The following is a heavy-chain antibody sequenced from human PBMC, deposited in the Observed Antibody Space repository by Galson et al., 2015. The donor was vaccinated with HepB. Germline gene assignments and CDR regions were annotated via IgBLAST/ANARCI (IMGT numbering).Heavy chain of an antibody. CDR3: ARDRAGGSYIPDY. Sequence: SLRLSCAASGFTFRTYSMNWVRQAPGKGPEWVSYISSSSSIIYYADSVKGRFTISRDNAKNSLYLQMNSLRDEDTAVYYCARDRAGGSYIPDYWGQGTLVTVSS. CDR1: GFTFRTYS. CDR2: ISSSSSII. V-gene: IGHV3-48*02. J-gene: IGHJ4*02. D-gene: IGHD1-26*01.